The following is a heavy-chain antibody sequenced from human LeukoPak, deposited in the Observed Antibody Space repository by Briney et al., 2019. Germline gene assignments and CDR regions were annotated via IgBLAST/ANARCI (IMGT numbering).Heavy chain of an antibody. J-gene: IGHJ4*02. CDR3: AGRSDYFDY. Sequence: GGSLRLSCAASGLTFSSYTMNWVRQAPGKGLEWVSSITSSSSYIYYADSVKGRFTISRDNAKNSLYLQMNSLRAEDTAVYYCAGRSDYFDYWGQGTRVTVSS. V-gene: IGHV3-21*01. CDR1: GLTFSSYT. D-gene: IGHD5-12*01. CDR2: ITSSSSYI.